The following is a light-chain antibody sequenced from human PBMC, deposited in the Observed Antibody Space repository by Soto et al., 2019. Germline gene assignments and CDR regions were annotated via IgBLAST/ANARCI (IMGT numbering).Light chain of an antibody. CDR3: SSYTTTRTLV. CDR2: DVS. V-gene: IGLV2-14*03. J-gene: IGLJ2*01. Sequence: QAASVSGSPGQSITISCTGTSSDVGAYNYVSWYQQHPGKVPKVILYDVSDRPSGVSSRFSGSKSGNTASLTISGLQAEDEADYYCSSYTTTRTLVFGGGTKLTVL. CDR1: SSDVGAYNY.